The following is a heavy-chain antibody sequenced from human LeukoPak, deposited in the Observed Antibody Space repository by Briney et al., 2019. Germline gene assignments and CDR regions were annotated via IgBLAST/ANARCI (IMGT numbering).Heavy chain of an antibody. J-gene: IGHJ4*02. D-gene: IGHD2-15*01. CDR1: GFTFNKYG. CDR3: AKDHDTGGAAYYFDY. CDR2: ISSDGSDK. Sequence: GRSLRLSCAASGFTFNKYGMHWVRQAPGKGLEWVAVISSDGSDKYYADSVTGRFTISRGNSKNTLYLQMNSLSSDDTAVYYCAKDHDTGGAAYYFDYWGQGTLVTVSS. V-gene: IGHV3-30*18.